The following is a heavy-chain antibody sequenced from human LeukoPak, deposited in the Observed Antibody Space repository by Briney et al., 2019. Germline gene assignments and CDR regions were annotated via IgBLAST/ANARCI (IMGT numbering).Heavy chain of an antibody. CDR2: ISGSGGST. J-gene: IGHJ5*02. Sequence: TGGSLRLSCAASGFTFEASAMSWVRQAPGKGLEWVSAISGSGGSTYYADSVKGRFTISRDNSKNTLYLQMNSLRAEDTAVYYCAKDAVLLWFGELFPKPYNWFDPWGQGTLVTVSS. CDR1: GFTFEASA. V-gene: IGHV3-23*01. CDR3: AKDAVLLWFGELFPKPYNWFDP. D-gene: IGHD3-10*01.